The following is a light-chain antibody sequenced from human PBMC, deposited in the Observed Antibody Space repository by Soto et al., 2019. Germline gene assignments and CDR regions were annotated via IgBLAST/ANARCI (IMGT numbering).Light chain of an antibody. CDR3: QQYDNLPWT. CDR2: DAS. CDR1: QSIVSY. V-gene: IGKV1-33*01. Sequence: DIQMTQSPSSLSASVGDRVTITCRASQSIVSYLNWYQQKPGKAPKLLIYDASNLETGVPSRFSGSGSGTDFTFTISSLQPEDIATYYCQQYDNLPWTFGQGARLEIK. J-gene: IGKJ5*01.